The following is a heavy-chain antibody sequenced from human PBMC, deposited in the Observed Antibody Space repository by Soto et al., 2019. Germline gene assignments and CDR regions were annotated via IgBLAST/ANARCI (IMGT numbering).Heavy chain of an antibody. J-gene: IGHJ4*02. D-gene: IGHD6-13*01. V-gene: IGHV1-3*01. CDR2: INAGNGNT. Sequence: GASVKVSCKASGYTFTSYAMHWVRQAPGQRLEWMGWINAGNGNTKYSQKFQGRVTITRDTSASTAYMELSSLRSEDTAVYYCARSSSSSPTFDYWGQGTLVTVSS. CDR3: ARSSSSSPTFDY. CDR1: GYTFTSYA.